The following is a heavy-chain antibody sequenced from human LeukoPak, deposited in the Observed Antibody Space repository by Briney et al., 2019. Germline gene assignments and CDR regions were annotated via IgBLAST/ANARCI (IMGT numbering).Heavy chain of an antibody. J-gene: IGHJ4*02. Sequence: GGSLRLSCAASGFTFSSYWMSWVRQAPGKGLEWVANIKQDGSEKYYVDSVKGRFTISRDNAKNSLYLQMNSLRAGDTAVYYCARGGSYYYDSSGYYWFDYWGQGTLVTVSS. CDR3: ARGGSYYYDSSGYYWFDY. D-gene: IGHD3-22*01. CDR2: IKQDGSEK. CDR1: GFTFSSYW. V-gene: IGHV3-7*01.